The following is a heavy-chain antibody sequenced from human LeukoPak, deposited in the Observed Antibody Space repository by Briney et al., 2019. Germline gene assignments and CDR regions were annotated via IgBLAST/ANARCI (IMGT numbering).Heavy chain of an antibody. J-gene: IGHJ4*02. D-gene: IGHD5-18*01. CDR2: FDPEDGET. Sequence: ASVKVSCKVSGYTLTELSMQWVRQAPGKGLEWMGGFDPEDGETIYAQKFQGRVTMTEDTSTDTAYMELSSLRSEDTAVYYCATDTAIGYYFDYWGQGTLVTVSS. CDR3: ATDTAIGYYFDY. V-gene: IGHV1-24*01. CDR1: GYTLTELS.